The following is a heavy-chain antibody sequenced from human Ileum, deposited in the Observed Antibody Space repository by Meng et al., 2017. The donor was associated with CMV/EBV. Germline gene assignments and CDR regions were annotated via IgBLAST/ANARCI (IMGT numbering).Heavy chain of an antibody. D-gene: IGHD3-22*01. Sequence: GGSLRLSCAASGFIFSSYSMNWVRQAPGKGLEWVSSISSSSSYRYYADSVKGRFTISRDNAKNSLYLQMNSLRAEDTAVYYCAREGESWSIVVVRDYYYYGMDVWGQGTTVTVSS. CDR3: AREGESWSIVVVRDYYYYGMDV. CDR1: GFIFSSYS. V-gene: IGHV3-21*01. J-gene: IGHJ6*02. CDR2: ISSSSSYR.